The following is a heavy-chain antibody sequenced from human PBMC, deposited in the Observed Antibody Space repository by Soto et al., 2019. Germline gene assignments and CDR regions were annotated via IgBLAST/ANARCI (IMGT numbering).Heavy chain of an antibody. Sequence: AAVKVSCKASGDTFTSYYMHWVRPPTGQGLEWMGRIHPSGCSTSYAQKFQGRVTRTRDTSTGTVYMELSSLRSEDTAVYYCARAHVTASSAPHYFDYWGQGTLVTVSS. V-gene: IGHV1-46*01. CDR1: GDTFTSYY. J-gene: IGHJ4*02. CDR3: ARAHVTASSAPHYFDY. CDR2: IHPSGCST. D-gene: IGHD2-21*02.